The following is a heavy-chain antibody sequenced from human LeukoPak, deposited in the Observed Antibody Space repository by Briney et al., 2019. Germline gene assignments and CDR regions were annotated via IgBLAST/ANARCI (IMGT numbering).Heavy chain of an antibody. CDR3: ARHGVGRGGDFDY. Sequence: SETLSLTSTVSNGSTSSYYWSWIRQPPGKGLEWIGYIHHYGSTKYNPSLKSRVTISVDTSKNQFSLKLTSVTAADTAVYYCARHGVGRGGDFDYWGQGTLVTVSS. D-gene: IGHD3-10*01. J-gene: IGHJ4*02. CDR2: IHHYGST. CDR1: NGSTSSYY. V-gene: IGHV4-59*08.